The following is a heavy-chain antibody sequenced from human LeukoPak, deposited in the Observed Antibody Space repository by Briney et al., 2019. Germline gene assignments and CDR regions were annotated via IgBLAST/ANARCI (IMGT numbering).Heavy chain of an antibody. CDR1: RYTFTSYG. CDR2: ISAYIGNT. CDR3: ARGGGYYGSGSYYPSRWFDP. D-gene: IGHD3-10*01. V-gene: IGHV1-18*01. Sequence: GASVKVSCKASRYTFTSYGISWVRQAPGQGLEWMGWISAYIGNTNYAQKLRGRVTMTTDTSTSTVYMELRSLRSDDTAVYYCARGGGYYGSGSYYPSRWFDPWRQGTLVSVPS. J-gene: IGHJ5*02.